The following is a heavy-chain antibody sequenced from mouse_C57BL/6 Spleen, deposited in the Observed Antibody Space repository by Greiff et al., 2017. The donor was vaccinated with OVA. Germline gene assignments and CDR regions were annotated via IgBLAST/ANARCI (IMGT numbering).Heavy chain of an antibody. J-gene: IGHJ2*01. Sequence: VQLKQPGAELVKPGASVKLSCKASGYTFTSYWMHWVKQRPGQGLEWIGMIHPNSGSTNYNEKFKSKATLTVDKSSSTAYMQLSSLTSEDSAVYYCARHVTTVVAFDYWGQGTTLTVSS. CDR3: ARHVTTVVAFDY. V-gene: IGHV1-64*01. CDR2: IHPNSGST. D-gene: IGHD1-1*01. CDR1: GYTFTSYW.